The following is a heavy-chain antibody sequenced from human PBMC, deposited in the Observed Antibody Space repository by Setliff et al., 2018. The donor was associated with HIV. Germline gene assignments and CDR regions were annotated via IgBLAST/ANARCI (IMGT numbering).Heavy chain of an antibody. CDR3: AIDKSGPGDQVEY. V-gene: IGHV3-48*03. J-gene: IGHJ4*02. CDR2: IPISDTDT. D-gene: IGHD7-27*01. Sequence: GGSLRLSCEASGFTLINYGMSWVRQAPGRGLEWVSYIPISDTDTYYADSVKGRFSMSRESAKNALYLQMNRLRVEDSAVYYCAIDKSGPGDQVEYWGQGTQVTVSS. CDR1: GFTLINYG.